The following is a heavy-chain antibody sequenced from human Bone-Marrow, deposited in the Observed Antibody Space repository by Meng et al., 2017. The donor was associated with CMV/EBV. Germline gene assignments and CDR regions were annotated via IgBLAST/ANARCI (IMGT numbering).Heavy chain of an antibody. V-gene: IGHV3-21*01. CDR1: GFTFSSYS. Sequence: GGSLRLSCAASGFTFSSYSMNWVRQAPGKGLEWVSSISSSSSYIYYADSVKGRFTISRDNAKNSLYLQMNSLRAEDTAVYYCARDRIYSGYEVFDIWGQGTRVTGSS. J-gene: IGHJ3*02. D-gene: IGHD5-12*01. CDR2: ISSSSSYI. CDR3: ARDRIYSGYEVFDI.